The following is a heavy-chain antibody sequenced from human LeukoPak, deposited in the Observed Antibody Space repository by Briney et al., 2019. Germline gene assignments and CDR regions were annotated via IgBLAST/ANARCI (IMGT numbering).Heavy chain of an antibody. CDR1: GYTFTSYD. D-gene: IGHD6-13*01. Sequence: ASVTVSCKASGYTFTSYDVNWVRQATGQGLEWMGWMNPNSGNTGYAQKFQGRVTMTRNTSISTAYMELSSLRSEDTAVYYCARSGYSSSWYLMDVWGKGTTVTVSS. J-gene: IGHJ6*04. CDR2: MNPNSGNT. CDR3: ARSGYSSSWYLMDV. V-gene: IGHV1-8*01.